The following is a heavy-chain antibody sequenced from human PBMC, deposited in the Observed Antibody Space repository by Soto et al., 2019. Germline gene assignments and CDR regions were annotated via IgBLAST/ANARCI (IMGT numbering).Heavy chain of an antibody. D-gene: IGHD5-12*01. CDR2: INSDGGST. Sequence: EVQLVASGGDLVQPGGSLRLSCAASGFTFKIYWMHWVRQAPGKGLVWVSRINSDGGSTTYADCVQGRFTISRDNAKNTLYLQMSSLRAEDTAVYYCARGGQIVPTIPTYWGQGTLVTVSS. CDR1: GFTFKIYW. CDR3: ARGGQIVPTIPTY. V-gene: IGHV3-74*01. J-gene: IGHJ4*02.